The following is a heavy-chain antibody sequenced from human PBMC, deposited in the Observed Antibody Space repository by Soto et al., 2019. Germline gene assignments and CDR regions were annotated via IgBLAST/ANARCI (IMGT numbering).Heavy chain of an antibody. D-gene: IGHD6-19*01. CDR2: INPNGGST. CDR1: GYTFTSYY. CDR3: ARDRGGAVAGASFDY. J-gene: IGHJ4*02. Sequence: QVQLVQSGAEVKKPGASVKVSCKASGYTFTSYYMHWVRQAPGQGLEWMGIINPNGGSTSYAQKCQGRVTMTRDTSTSTVYMELSSLRSEDTAVYYCARDRGGAVAGASFDYWGQGTLVTVSS. V-gene: IGHV1-46*01.